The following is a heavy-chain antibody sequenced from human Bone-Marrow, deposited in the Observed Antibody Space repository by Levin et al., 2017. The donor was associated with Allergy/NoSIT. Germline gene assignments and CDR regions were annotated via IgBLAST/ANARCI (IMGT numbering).Heavy chain of an antibody. CDR3: ARDAEEGFIAAAGTGYFDY. D-gene: IGHD6-13*01. J-gene: IGHJ4*02. CDR2: ISYDGSNK. V-gene: IGHV3-30-3*01. Sequence: LSLTCAASGFTFSSYAMHWVRQAPGKGLEWVALISYDGSNKYYADSVKGRFTISRDNSKNTLYLRMNSLRAEDTAVYYCARDAEEGFIAAAGTGYFDYWGQGTLVTVSS. CDR1: GFTFSSYA.